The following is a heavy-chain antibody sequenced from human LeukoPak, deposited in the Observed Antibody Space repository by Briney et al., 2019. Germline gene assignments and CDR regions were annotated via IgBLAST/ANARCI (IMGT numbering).Heavy chain of an antibody. D-gene: IGHD2-2*02. V-gene: IGHV4-59*08. Sequence: SETLSLTCTVSGGSISSYYWSRIRQPPGKGLEWIGYIYYSGSTNYNPSLKSRVTISVDTSKNQFSLKLSSVTAADTAVYYCARLIPLDYYGMDVWGQGTTVTVSS. CDR1: GGSISSYY. J-gene: IGHJ6*02. CDR3: ARLIPLDYYGMDV. CDR2: IYYSGST.